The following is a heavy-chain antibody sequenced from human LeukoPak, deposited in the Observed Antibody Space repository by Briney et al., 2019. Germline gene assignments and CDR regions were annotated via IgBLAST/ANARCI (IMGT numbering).Heavy chain of an antibody. CDR3: ARDRASITIFGVAPPDNWFDP. CDR1: GGTFSSYA. Sequence: GASVKVSCKASGGTFSSYAISWVRQAPGQGLEWMGRIIPILGIANYAQKFQGRVTITADKSTSTAYMELGSLRSEDTAVYYCARDRASITIFGVAPPDNWFDPWGQGTLVTVSS. J-gene: IGHJ5*02. D-gene: IGHD3-3*01. CDR2: IIPILGIA. V-gene: IGHV1-69*04.